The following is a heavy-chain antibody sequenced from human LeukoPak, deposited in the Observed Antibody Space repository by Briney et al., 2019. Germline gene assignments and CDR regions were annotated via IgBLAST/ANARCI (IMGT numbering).Heavy chain of an antibody. CDR3: ASQPYYYDSSGWNDAFDI. Sequence: ASVKVSCKASGYTFTSYAMHWVRQAPGQRLEWMGWINAGNGNTKYSQKFQGRVTITRDTSASTAYMELSSLRSEDTAVYYCASQPYYYDSSGWNDAFDIWGQGTMVTVSS. CDR1: GYTFTSYA. CDR2: INAGNGNT. J-gene: IGHJ3*02. V-gene: IGHV1-3*01. D-gene: IGHD3-22*01.